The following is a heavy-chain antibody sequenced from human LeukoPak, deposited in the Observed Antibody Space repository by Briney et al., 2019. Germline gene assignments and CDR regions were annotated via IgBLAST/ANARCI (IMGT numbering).Heavy chain of an antibody. CDR3: ASGGGYYDSSGYYSTTLFFDY. Sequence: SETLSLTCAVYGGSFSGYYWSWIRQPPGKGLEWIGYIYYSGSTNYNPSLKSRVTISVDTSKNQFSLKLSSVTAADTAVYYCASGGGYYDSSGYYSTTLFFDYWGQGTLVTVSS. D-gene: IGHD3-22*01. CDR1: GGSFSGYY. CDR2: IYYSGST. V-gene: IGHV4-59*01. J-gene: IGHJ4*02.